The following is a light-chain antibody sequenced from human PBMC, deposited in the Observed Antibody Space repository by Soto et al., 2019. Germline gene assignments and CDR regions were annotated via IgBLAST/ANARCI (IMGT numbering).Light chain of an antibody. CDR3: CSYAGRVV. CDR2: DVS. V-gene: IGLV2-11*01. Sequence: QSALTQPRSVSGXXXXSVXXXXXGXSSDVGGYNYVSWYQQHPGKAPKLMIYDVSKRPSGVPDRFSGSKSGNTASLTISGLQAEDEADYYCCSYAGRVVFGGGTKVTVL. CDR1: SSDVGGYNY. J-gene: IGLJ2*01.